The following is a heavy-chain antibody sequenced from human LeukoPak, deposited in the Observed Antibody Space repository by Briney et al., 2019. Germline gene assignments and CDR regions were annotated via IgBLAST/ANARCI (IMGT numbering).Heavy chain of an antibody. CDR1: GXTFTCYY. Sequence: CKGSGXTFTCYYMXWGRQAPGXGLGGMGWRNPNSGGTNNAKKFQGRVTMTRDKSIKKEYMELSRLRSDDAAVYYCAVGVGAIPTWFDPWGQGTLVTVSS. CDR2: RNPNSGGT. J-gene: IGHJ5*02. CDR3: AVGVGAIPTWFDP. V-gene: IGHV1-2*02. D-gene: IGHD1-26*01.